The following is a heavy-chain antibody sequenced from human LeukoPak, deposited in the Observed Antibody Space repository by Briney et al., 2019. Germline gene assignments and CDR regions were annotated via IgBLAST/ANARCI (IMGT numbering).Heavy chain of an antibody. V-gene: IGHV1-18*01. CDR1: GYTFTSYA. Sequence: GASVKVSCKASGYTFTSYAMHWVRQAPGQRLEWMGWISAYNGNTNYAQKLQGRVTMTTDTSTSTAYMELRSLRSDDTAVYYCARDIPLDYYDSSGPCDYWGQGTLVTVSS. D-gene: IGHD3-22*01. CDR3: ARDIPLDYYDSSGPCDY. CDR2: ISAYNGNT. J-gene: IGHJ4*02.